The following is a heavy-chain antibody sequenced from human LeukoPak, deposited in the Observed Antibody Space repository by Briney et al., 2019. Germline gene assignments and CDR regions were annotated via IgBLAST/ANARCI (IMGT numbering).Heavy chain of an antibody. CDR2: INHSGST. CDR3: ARGPRILTGYSPLDY. D-gene: IGHD3-9*01. V-gene: IGHV4-34*01. Sequence: PSETLSLTCGVYGGSFSGYFWSWIRQPPGKGLEWIGEINHSGSTNYNPSLKSRVTISVDMSKNQFFLKLSSVTAADTAVYYCARGPRILTGYSPLDYWGQGTLVTVSS. J-gene: IGHJ4*02. CDR1: GGSFSGYF.